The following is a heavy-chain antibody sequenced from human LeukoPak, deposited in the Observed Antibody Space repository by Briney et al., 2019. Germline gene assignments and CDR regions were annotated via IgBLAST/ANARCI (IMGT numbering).Heavy chain of an antibody. D-gene: IGHD5-18*01. CDR1: GGSISSYY. J-gene: IGHJ4*02. Sequence: NPSETLSLTCTVSGGSISSYYWSWTRQPPGKGLEWIGYIYYSGSTNYNPSLKSRVTISVDTSKNQFSLKLSSVTAADTAVYYCGTASNGYWGQGTLVTVSS. CDR3: GTASNGY. CDR2: IYYSGST. V-gene: IGHV4-59*01.